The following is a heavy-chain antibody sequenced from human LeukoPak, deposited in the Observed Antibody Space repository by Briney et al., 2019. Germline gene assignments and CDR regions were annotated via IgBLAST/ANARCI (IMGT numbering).Heavy chain of an antibody. J-gene: IGHJ4*02. CDR2: ISSSGSNI. CDR1: GFTFSSYE. V-gene: IGHV3-48*03. Sequence: GRSLRLSCAASGFTFSSYEMNWVRQAPGKGLEWVSYISSSGSNIYYADSVRGRFTISRDNAKNSLYLQMNSLRAEDTAVYYCARGWISDSFDYWGQGTLVTVSS. D-gene: IGHD5-12*01. CDR3: ARGWISDSFDY.